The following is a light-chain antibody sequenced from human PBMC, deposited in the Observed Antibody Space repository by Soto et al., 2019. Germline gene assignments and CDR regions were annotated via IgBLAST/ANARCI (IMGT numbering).Light chain of an antibody. CDR3: QQYGSSTWT. Sequence: EIVLTQSPATLSLSPGERATLSCRASQSVSSYLAWYQQKPGQAPRLLIYDVSNRASGIPARFSGSGSGTDFTLTINRLEPEDFAVYYCQQYGSSTWTFGQGTKVDIK. J-gene: IGKJ1*01. CDR1: QSVSSY. CDR2: DVS. V-gene: IGKV3-11*01.